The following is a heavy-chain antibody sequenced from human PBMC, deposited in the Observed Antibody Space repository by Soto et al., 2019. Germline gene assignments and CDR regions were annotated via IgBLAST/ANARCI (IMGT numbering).Heavy chain of an antibody. CDR1: GASVSDGY. V-gene: IGHV4-59*02. D-gene: IGHD2-2*01. CDR3: ARVPDR. CDR2: MYFSGST. Sequence: SETLSLTCTVSGASVSDGYWSWIRQPPGKGLEWIGFMYFSGSTYYNPSLKSRVTISVDRSKNQFSLKLSSVTAADTAVYYCARVPDRWGQGTLVTVSS. J-gene: IGHJ5*02.